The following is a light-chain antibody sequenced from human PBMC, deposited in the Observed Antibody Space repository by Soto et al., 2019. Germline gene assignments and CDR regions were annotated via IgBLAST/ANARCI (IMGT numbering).Light chain of an antibody. CDR2: DAS. CDR3: QQSDSYPHT. V-gene: IGKV1-39*01. J-gene: IGKJ2*01. CDR1: QSITNY. Sequence: DIQMTQSPSSLSVSVGDRVTITCRASQSITNYLNWYQQKPGKAPRLLVYDASSLQTGVPSRFSGNGSGTDFTLTISSLQPEDIASYYCQQSDSYPHTFGQGTKLEIK.